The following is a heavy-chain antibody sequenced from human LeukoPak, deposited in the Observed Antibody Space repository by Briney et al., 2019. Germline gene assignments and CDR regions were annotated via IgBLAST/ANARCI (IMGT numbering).Heavy chain of an antibody. J-gene: IGHJ4*02. V-gene: IGHV1-2*02. CDR1: GYTFTGYY. D-gene: IGHD3-22*01. Sequence: ASVKVSCKASGYTFTGYYMHWLRQAPGQGLEWMGWINPNSGGTNYAQKFQGRVTMTRDTSISTAYMELSRLRSDDTAVYYCTRERGYGDYFDYWGQGTLVTVSS. CDR2: INPNSGGT. CDR3: TRERGYGDYFDY.